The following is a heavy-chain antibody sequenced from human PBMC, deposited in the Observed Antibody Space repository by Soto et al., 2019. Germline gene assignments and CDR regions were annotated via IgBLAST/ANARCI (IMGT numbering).Heavy chain of an antibody. CDR1: GGTFSSYA. Sequence: AASVKVSCKASGGTFSSYAISWVRQAPGQGLEWMGGIIPIFGTANYAQKFQGRVTITADESTSTAYMGLSSLRSDDTAVYYCARVEYVLGFISGMDVWGQGATGTVSS. D-gene: IGHD3-10*01. CDR3: ARVEYVLGFISGMDV. J-gene: IGHJ6*02. V-gene: IGHV1-69*13. CDR2: IIPIFGTA.